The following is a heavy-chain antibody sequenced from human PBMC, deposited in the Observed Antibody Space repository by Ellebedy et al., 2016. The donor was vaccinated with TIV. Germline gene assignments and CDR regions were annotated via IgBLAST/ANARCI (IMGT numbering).Heavy chain of an antibody. CDR1: GGSFSGYY. CDR2: INHSRST. Sequence: GSLRLSXAVYGGSFSGYYWSWIRQPPGKGLEWIGEINHSRSTNYNPSLKSRVTISVDTSNNQFSLKLSSVTAADTSVYYCVSYDYGGNSPFDPWGQGTLVTVSS. D-gene: IGHD4-23*01. V-gene: IGHV4-34*01. J-gene: IGHJ5*02. CDR3: VSYDYGGNSPFDP.